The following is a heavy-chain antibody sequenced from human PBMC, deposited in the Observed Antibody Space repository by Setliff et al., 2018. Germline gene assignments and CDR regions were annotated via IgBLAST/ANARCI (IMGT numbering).Heavy chain of an antibody. CDR3: TRHEDRNKCTSSSCYRENDAFDV. CDR2: IYPGDSDT. D-gene: IGHD2-2*01. J-gene: IGHJ3*01. Sequence: GESLKISCKASGYIFTNYWIGWVHQMPGKGLEWMGVIYPGDSDTRYSPSFQGQVTISADKSINTAYLQWSSLMASDTAIYYCTRHEDRNKCTSSSCYRENDAFDVWGQGAMVTVSS. CDR1: GYIFTNYW. V-gene: IGHV5-51*07.